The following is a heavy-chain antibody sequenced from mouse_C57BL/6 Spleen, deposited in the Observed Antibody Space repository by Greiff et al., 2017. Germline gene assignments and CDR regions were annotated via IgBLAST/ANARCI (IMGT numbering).Heavy chain of an antibody. J-gene: IGHJ2*01. CDR2: IYPGDGDT. CDR1: GYAFSSSW. V-gene: IGHV1-82*01. D-gene: IGHD1-2*01. Sequence: QVQLQQSGPELVKPGASVKISCKASGYAFSSSWMNWVKQRPGKGLEWIGRIYPGDGDTNYNGKFKGKATLTADKSSSPAYMQLSSLTSEDSAVYFGARSGEDDDAAWGQGTTLTVSS. CDR3: ARSGEDDDAA.